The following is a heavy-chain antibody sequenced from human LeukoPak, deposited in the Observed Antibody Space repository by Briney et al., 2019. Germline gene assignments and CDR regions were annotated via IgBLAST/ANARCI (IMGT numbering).Heavy chain of an antibody. Sequence: PSETLSLTCTVSGGSISSYYWSWIRLPPGKGLEWIGYLSKSGNTNYSPSLKSRVTIFGDTSKNQFFLKLSSVAAADTAVYYCARARYVNSFYAFDIWGQGTLVTVSS. CDR2: LSKSGNT. V-gene: IGHV4-59*01. CDR3: ARARYVNSFYAFDI. D-gene: IGHD3-9*01. J-gene: IGHJ3*02. CDR1: GGSISSYY.